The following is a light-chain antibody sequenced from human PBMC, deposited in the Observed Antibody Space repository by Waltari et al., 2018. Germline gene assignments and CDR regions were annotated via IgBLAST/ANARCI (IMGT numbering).Light chain of an antibody. CDR1: QDIRKY. Sequence: DIQMTQSPSSLSASVGDRVTITCQASQDIRKYLNWYQQKPGKAPKLLIYDASNLETGVPSRFSGSGSGTDFTFTISSLQPGDFAVYYCQQYTTSPYTFGQGTKVEIK. CDR3: QQYTTSPYT. CDR2: DAS. V-gene: IGKV1-33*01. J-gene: IGKJ2*01.